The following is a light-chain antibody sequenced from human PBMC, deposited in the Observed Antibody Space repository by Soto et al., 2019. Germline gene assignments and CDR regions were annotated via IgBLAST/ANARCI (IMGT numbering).Light chain of an antibody. V-gene: IGKV1-5*03. J-gene: IGKJ1*01. CDR1: QSSSTW. CDR2: KAS. Sequence: DIQMTQSPSTLSASVGDRVTITCRASQSSSTWLAWYRQKPGKAPKLLIYKASSLESGVPSRFSGSGSGTEFTLTISSLQPDDFATYYCQQYYSYWTFCQGTKVEIK. CDR3: QQYYSYWT.